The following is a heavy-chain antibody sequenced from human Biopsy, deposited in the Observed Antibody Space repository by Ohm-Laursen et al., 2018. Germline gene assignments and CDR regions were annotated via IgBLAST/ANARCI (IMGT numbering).Heavy chain of an antibody. Sequence: SVKVSCKASGGIFSSYAMSWVRQAPGQGLEWMGRIIPLLGITNYAQKFQGRVTISADKSTSTAYMELSSLRSEDTAVYYCAREYPEGDVWGQGTTITVSS. CDR2: IIPLLGIT. D-gene: IGHD2-2*02. CDR1: GGIFSSYA. CDR3: AREYPEGDV. J-gene: IGHJ6*02. V-gene: IGHV1-69*04.